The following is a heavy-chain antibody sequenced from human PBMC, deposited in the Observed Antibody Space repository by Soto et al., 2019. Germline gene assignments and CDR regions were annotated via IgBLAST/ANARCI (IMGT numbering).Heavy chain of an antibody. V-gene: IGHV5-51*01. D-gene: IGHD4-17*01. Sequence: PGGSLKISCKGSGYSYPSYWRGWVRQTPGKGLEWMGIMYPGDSDTRYSPAFQGQVTISVDNSISTAYLQWSSLKASDTAIYYCTRGGGDDSGGNHHWGQGTPVTVSS. CDR3: TRGGGDDSGGNHH. CDR1: GYSYPSYW. J-gene: IGHJ5*02. CDR2: MYPGDSDT.